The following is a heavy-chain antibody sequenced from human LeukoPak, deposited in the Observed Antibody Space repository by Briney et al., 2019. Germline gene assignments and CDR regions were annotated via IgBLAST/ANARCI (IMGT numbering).Heavy chain of an antibody. CDR1: GYTFSSHD. CDR3: ARDLGVGYSSGWYGNNWFDP. D-gene: IGHD6-19*01. CDR2: MNPNSGNT. J-gene: IGHJ5*02. V-gene: IGHV1-8*01. Sequence: ASVKVSCKASGYTFSSHDINWVRQATGQGLEWMGWMNPNSGNTGYAPKFQGRVTMTRDTSMTTAYMELSSLRSDDTAVYYCARDLGVGYSSGWYGNNWFDPWGQGTLVTVSS.